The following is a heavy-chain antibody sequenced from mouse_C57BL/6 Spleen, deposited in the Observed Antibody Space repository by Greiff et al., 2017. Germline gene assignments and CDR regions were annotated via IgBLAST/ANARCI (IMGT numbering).Heavy chain of an antibody. Sequence: EVMLVESGPGLAKPSQTLSLTCSVTGYSITSDYWNWIRKFPGNKLEYMGYISYSGSTYSTPSLKSRISITRDTSKNQYYLQLNSVTTEDTATDYCARWDSSGYEYFDYWGQGTTLTVSS. CDR2: ISYSGST. CDR3: ARWDSSGYEYFDY. D-gene: IGHD3-2*02. J-gene: IGHJ2*01. V-gene: IGHV3-8*01. CDR1: GYSITSDY.